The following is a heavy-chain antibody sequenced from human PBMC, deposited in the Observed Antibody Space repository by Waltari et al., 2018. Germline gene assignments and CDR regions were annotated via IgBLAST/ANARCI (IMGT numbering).Heavy chain of an antibody. V-gene: IGHV3-23*04. Sequence: EVQLVESGGGLVQPGGSLRLSFAASGFPFSRSSLSLVRPAPGEGMEGCSAISGSGGSTYYADSVKGRFTISRDKYKNTLYLQMNSLGAEDTAVYYCAKSVGTGRGAFDIWGQGTMVTVSS. CDR1: GFPFSRSS. J-gene: IGHJ3*02. D-gene: IGHD1-26*01. CDR2: ISGSGGST. CDR3: AKSVGTGRGAFDI.